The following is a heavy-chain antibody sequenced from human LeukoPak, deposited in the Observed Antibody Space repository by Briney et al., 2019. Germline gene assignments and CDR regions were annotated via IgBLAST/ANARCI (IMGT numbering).Heavy chain of an antibody. Sequence: PSETLSLTCTVSGGSLSSYYGSWSRQTPGKGGGWVVYIYYRGSANYNPSLKSRVTISIDTSKNQFSLNLSSVPAADTAVYYCARDGDDYGGTLDYWGQGTLVTVSS. CDR2: IYYRGSA. V-gene: IGHV4-59*01. CDR1: GGSLSSYY. J-gene: IGHJ4*02. CDR3: ARDGDDYGGTLDY. D-gene: IGHD4-23*01.